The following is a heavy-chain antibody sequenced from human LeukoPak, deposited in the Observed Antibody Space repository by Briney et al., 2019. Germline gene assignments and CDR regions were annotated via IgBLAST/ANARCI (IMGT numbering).Heavy chain of an antibody. V-gene: IGHV3-53*01. J-gene: IGHJ4*02. D-gene: IGHD2-2*01. CDR2: IYSGGTT. CDR3: ARDLCSSTSCSMDY. Sequence: GGSLRLSCAASGFTFSSSYISWVRQAPGKGLEWVSAIYSGGTTYYADSVRGRFTISRDNAKNSLYLQMSSLRDEDTAVYYCARDLCSSTSCSMDYWGQGTLVTVSS. CDR1: GFTFSSSY.